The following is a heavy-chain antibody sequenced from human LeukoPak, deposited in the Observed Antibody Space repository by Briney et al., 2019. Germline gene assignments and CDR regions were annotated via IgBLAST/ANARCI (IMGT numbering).Heavy chain of an antibody. CDR2: IIPIFGIT. J-gene: IGHJ4*02. D-gene: IGHD3-3*01. V-gene: IGHV1-69*04. Sequence: SVKVSCTASGCTFSSYAISWVRQAPGQGLEWMGRIIPIFGITNYAQKFQGRVTITADKSTSTAYMELSSLRSENTAVYYCAVDVWRSQGIDYGSQATLVTVP. CDR1: GCTFSSYA. CDR3: AVDVWRSQGIDY.